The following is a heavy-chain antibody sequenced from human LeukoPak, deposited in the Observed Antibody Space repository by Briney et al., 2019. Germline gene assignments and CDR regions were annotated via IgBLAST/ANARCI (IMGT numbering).Heavy chain of an antibody. Sequence: PSETLSLTCTVSGGSISSGGYYRSWIRQPPEKGLEWIGYIYHSGSTYYNPSLKSRVTISVDRSKNQFSLKLSSVTAADTAVYYCARYELFGVVTESWGRGTLVTVSS. CDR1: GGSISSGGYY. J-gene: IGHJ2*01. V-gene: IGHV4-30-2*01. D-gene: IGHD3-3*01. CDR2: IYHSGST. CDR3: ARYELFGVVTES.